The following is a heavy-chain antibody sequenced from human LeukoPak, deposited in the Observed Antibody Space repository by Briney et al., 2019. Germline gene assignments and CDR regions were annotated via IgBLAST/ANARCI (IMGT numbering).Heavy chain of an antibody. CDR2: IFSNGVNG. D-gene: IGHD5-12*01. V-gene: IGHV3-33*01. CDR1: GFTFTYFC. Sequence: WGSLRLSCAASGFTFTYFCMHWVRQAPGKGLEWVSFIFSNGVNGNYADSVRGRFTISRDNSMNTLYLQMNSLRAEDTAVYYCARDGSGHNFDYWGQGTLVT. CDR3: ARDGSGHNFDY. J-gene: IGHJ4*02.